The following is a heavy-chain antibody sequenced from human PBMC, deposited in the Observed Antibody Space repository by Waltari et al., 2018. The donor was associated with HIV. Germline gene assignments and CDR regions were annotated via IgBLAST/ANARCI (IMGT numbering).Heavy chain of an antibody. J-gene: IGHJ4*02. CDR1: GYPINIGYY. V-gene: IGHV4-38-2*01. D-gene: IGHD3-22*01. CDR3: SRRSSSYDSSRPFSDN. Sequence: QVQLQESGPGLVKPSETLSLTCAVSGYPINIGYYWGWIRQPPGKGVEWIGSIYHSVSTFYNPSLNSRVTMSVDTSKNQFSLKLSSVTAADTAVYFCSRRSSSYDSSRPFSDNWGQGTQVTVSS. CDR2: IYHSVST.